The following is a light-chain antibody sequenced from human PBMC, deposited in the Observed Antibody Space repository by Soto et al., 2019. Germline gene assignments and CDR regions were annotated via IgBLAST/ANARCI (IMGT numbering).Light chain of an antibody. J-gene: IGKJ1*01. Sequence: DIQITQSPSTRSAPVGDRVTIACRASQNIGVWLAWYQQKPGKVPSLLIYKTSTLEDGVPSRFSGTGSGTDFTLTIYNLQPDDVATYYCQQWSLYSWTFGHGTKVDIK. CDR2: KTS. CDR1: QNIGVW. CDR3: QQWSLYSWT. V-gene: IGKV1-5*03.